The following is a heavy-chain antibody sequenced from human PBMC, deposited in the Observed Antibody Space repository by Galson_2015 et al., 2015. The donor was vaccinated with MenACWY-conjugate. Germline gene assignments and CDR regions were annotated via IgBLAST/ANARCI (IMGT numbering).Heavy chain of an antibody. J-gene: IGHJ4*02. Sequence: CAISGDSVSSNSAAWNWVRQSPSRGLEWLGRTYYGSKWYNDYAVSVKSRITINPDTSKNQFSLQLNSVTPEDTAVYYCARFLDSSGWYGVDYWGQGTLVTVSS. CDR1: GDSVSSNSAA. CDR3: ARFLDSSGWYGVDY. V-gene: IGHV6-1*01. D-gene: IGHD6-19*01. CDR2: TYYGSKWYN.